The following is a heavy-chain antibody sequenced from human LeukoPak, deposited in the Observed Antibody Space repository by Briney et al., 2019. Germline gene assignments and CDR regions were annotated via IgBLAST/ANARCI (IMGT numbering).Heavy chain of an antibody. J-gene: IGHJ5*02. Sequence: PGGSLRLSCAASGFTFSSYAMSWVRQASGKGLEWVSAISGSGGSTYYADSVKGRFTISRDNSKNTLYLQMNSLRAEDTAVYYCAKYKFGYSSGWYTWFDPWGQGTLVTVSS. V-gene: IGHV3-23*01. CDR1: GFTFSSYA. CDR3: AKYKFGYSSGWYTWFDP. CDR2: ISGSGGST. D-gene: IGHD6-19*01.